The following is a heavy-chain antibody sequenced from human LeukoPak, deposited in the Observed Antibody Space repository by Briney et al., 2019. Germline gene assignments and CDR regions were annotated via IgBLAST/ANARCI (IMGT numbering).Heavy chain of an antibody. Sequence: SETLSLTCAVYGGSFSGYYWSWIRQPPGKGLEWIGEINHSGSTNYNPSLKSRVTISVDTSKNQFSLKLSSVTAADTAVYYCASLRKRGATGGRGNYYYYMDVWGKGTTVTVSS. V-gene: IGHV4-34*01. CDR2: INHSGST. CDR3: ASLRKRGATGGRGNYYYYMDV. CDR1: GGSFSGYY. D-gene: IGHD1-26*01. J-gene: IGHJ6*03.